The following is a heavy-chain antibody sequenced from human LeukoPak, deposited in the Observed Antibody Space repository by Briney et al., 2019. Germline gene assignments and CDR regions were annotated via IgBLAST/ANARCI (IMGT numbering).Heavy chain of an antibody. V-gene: IGHV5-51*01. J-gene: IGHJ5*01. CDR1: GYSFATYW. Sequence: GESLKISCKGSGYSFATYWIGWGRQVPGEGLEWMGIIYPDESNSSYRQSFQGQVTISTDKSINTAYVQWSSLKASDTAIYYCARHHYYDTSGSWFDFWGQGTLVNVSS. CDR3: ARHHYYDTSGSWFDF. CDR2: IYPDESNS. D-gene: IGHD3-22*01.